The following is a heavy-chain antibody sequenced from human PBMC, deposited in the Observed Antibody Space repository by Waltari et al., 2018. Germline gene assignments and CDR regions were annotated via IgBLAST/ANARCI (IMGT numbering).Heavy chain of an antibody. CDR3: ARVRGSYLDALDI. CDR1: GYTFTSYD. J-gene: IGHJ3*02. V-gene: IGHV1-8*03. D-gene: IGHD1-26*01. CDR2: MNPNSGNT. Sequence: QVQLVQSGAEVKKPGASVKVSCKASGYTFTSYDINWVRQATGQGLEWLGWMNPNSGNTGYAQKLQGRVTITRNTSISTAYMELSSLRSEDTAVYYCARVRGSYLDALDIWGQGTMVTVSS.